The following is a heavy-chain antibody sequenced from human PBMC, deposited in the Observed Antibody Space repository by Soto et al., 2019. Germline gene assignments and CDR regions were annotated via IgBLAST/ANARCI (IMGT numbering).Heavy chain of an antibody. CDR3: VRTSLVVAAATREDY. CDR1: GFTFSSYG. D-gene: IGHD2-15*01. CDR2: INSDGSSR. V-gene: IGHV3-74*01. J-gene: IGHJ4*02. Sequence: EVQLVESGGGLVQPGGSLSLSCAASGFTFSSYGMHWVRQAPGKGLVWVSRINSDGSSRRYADSVKGRFTIPRDNAKNTLYLQRNSLRAEDTAVYYCVRTSLVVAAATREDYWGQVHMVAVSA.